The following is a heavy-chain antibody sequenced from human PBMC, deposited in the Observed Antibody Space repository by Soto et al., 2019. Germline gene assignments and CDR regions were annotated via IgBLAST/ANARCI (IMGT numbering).Heavy chain of an antibody. V-gene: IGHV4-34*01. Sequence: PSETLSLTCAVYGGSLSGYYWSWIRQPPGKGLEWIGESNHSGTTIYNPSLKSRVTISVDTSKNQFSLKLSSVTAADTAVYYCARVGYYSPPYNWLDPWGQGTLVTVSS. CDR3: ARVGYYSPPYNWLDP. D-gene: IGHD3-3*01. J-gene: IGHJ5*02. CDR2: SNHSGTT. CDR1: GGSLSGYY.